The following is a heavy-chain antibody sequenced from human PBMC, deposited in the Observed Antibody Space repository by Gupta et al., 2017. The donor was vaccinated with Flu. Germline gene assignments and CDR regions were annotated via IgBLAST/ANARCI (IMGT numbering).Heavy chain of an antibody. V-gene: IGHV2-5*02. J-gene: IGHJ4*02. Sequence: WIRQPQGKALEWIALMYWDDDKYYSPSLKSRLTITKDTSKNQVVLTMTTMAAVDTAAYYCAYTWGWLQPFDYWGQGTLAPVSS. CDR2: MYWDDDK. D-gene: IGHD5-12*01. CDR3: AYTWGWLQPFDY.